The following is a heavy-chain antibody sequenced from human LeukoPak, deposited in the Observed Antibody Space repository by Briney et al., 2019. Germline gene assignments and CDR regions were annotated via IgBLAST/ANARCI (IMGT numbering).Heavy chain of an antibody. CDR1: GFTFSNYG. D-gene: IGHD6-13*01. Sequence: GGSLRLSCAASGFTFSNYGMDWVRQAPGKGLEWVSYISSSSSSIYYADSVKGRFTISRDNSKNTLYLQMNSLRADDTAVYFCAKDRYSSSWYYFDYWGQGTLVTVSS. J-gene: IGHJ4*02. V-gene: IGHV3-48*01. CDR3: AKDRYSSSWYYFDY. CDR2: ISSSSSSI.